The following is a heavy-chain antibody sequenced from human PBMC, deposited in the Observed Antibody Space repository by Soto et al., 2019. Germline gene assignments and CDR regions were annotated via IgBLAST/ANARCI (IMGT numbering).Heavy chain of an antibody. V-gene: IGHV3-33*01. CDR2: ILYDGNNK. D-gene: IGHD3-10*01. CDR3: VGRGNQNLGDY. Sequence: QVQLVESGGGVVQPGRSLRLSCAASGFTFSSYGMHWVRQAPGKGLEWVSSILYDGNNKYYADSVKGRFTISRDNSRNTLFLPMNSLRAEDTAFYYCVGRGNQNLGDYWGQGTQVTVSS. J-gene: IGHJ4*02. CDR1: GFTFSSYG.